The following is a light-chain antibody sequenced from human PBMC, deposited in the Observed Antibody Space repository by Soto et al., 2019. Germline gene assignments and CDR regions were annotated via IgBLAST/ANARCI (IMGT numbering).Light chain of an antibody. J-gene: IGKJ1*01. CDR1: QSVSADY. V-gene: IGKV3-20*01. CDR2: GSS. Sequence: EIVLTQSPGTLSLSQGERATLSCRASQSVSADYLAWYQLKPDQAPRLLMYGSSSRATGIPDRFSGSGSGTDFTLTISRLDPEDFAVYFCQQYGSSPRTFGQGTKVDIK. CDR3: QQYGSSPRT.